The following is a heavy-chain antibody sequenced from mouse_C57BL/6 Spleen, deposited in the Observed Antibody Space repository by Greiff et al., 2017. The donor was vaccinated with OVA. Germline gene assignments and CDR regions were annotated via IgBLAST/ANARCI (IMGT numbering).Heavy chain of an antibody. Sequence: EVHLVESGGGLVQPGGSLSLSCAASGFTFTDYYMSWVRQPPGKALEWLGFIRNKANGYTTEYSASVKGRFTISRDNSQSILYLQMNARRAEDSATYYCARYSTWGSLDYWGQGTTLTVSS. V-gene: IGHV7-3*01. CDR2: IRNKANGYTT. CDR3: ARYSTWGSLDY. CDR1: GFTFTDYY. D-gene: IGHD2-14*01. J-gene: IGHJ2*01.